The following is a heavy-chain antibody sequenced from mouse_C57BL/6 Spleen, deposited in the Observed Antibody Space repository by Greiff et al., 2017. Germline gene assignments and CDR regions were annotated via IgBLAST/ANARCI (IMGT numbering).Heavy chain of an antibody. CDR3: AKGGLLCAMGC. J-gene: IGHJ4*01. D-gene: IGHD2-3*01. CDR2: IWRGGST. V-gene: IGHV2-4*01. CDR1: GFSLTSYG. Sequence: VQLQQSGPGLVQPSQSLSITCTVSGFSLTSYGVHWVRQPPGKGLEWLGVIWRGGSTDYNADFISRLSIRKDNSKSQVCFKLNRLQADDTAIYYGAKGGLLCAMGCWGQGASVSFSS.